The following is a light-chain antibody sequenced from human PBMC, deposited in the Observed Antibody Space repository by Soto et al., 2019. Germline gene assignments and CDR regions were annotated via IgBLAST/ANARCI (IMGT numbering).Light chain of an antibody. Sequence: ALPLTQSPSSLSASVGDRVTIPFRASQGISSALAWYQQKPGKAPKLLIYDASSLEGGVPSRFSGSGSGTDFTLTISSLQPEDFATYYCQQFNNYITFGQGTRLEIK. CDR2: DAS. J-gene: IGKJ5*01. CDR1: QGISSA. CDR3: QQFNNYIT. V-gene: IGKV1D-13*01.